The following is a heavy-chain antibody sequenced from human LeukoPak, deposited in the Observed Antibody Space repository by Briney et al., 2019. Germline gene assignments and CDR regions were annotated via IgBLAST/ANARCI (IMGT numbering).Heavy chain of an antibody. Sequence: SETLSLTCAVYGGSFSGYYWSWIRQPPGKGLEWIGEINHSGSTNYNPSLKSRVTISVDTSRNQFSLKLSSVTAADTAVYYCARAPNPDFFDDWGQGTLVTVSS. V-gene: IGHV4-34*01. D-gene: IGHD2-8*01. CDR1: GGSFSGYY. CDR3: ARAPNPDFFDD. J-gene: IGHJ4*02. CDR2: INHSGST.